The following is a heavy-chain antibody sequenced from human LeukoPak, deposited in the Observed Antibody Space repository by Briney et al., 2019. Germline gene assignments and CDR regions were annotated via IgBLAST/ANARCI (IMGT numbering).Heavy chain of an antibody. CDR1: GFTFSSYS. D-gene: IGHD3-3*01. CDR3: ARGFLDT. Sequence: GGSLRLSCAASGFTFSSYSMNWVRQAPGKGLEWVSYISSSSSTIYYADSVKGRFTISRDNAKNSVYLQMNSLGAEDTAVYYCARGFLDTWGQGTLVTVSS. CDR2: ISSSSSTI. J-gene: IGHJ5*02. V-gene: IGHV3-48*01.